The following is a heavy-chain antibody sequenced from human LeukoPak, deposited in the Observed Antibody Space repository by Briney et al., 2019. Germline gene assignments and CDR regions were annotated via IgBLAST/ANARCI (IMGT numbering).Heavy chain of an antibody. CDR2: INHSGST. D-gene: IGHD3-22*01. J-gene: IGHJ4*02. Sequence: SETLSLTCTVSGGSISSGGYYWSWIRQPPGKGLEWIGEINHSGSTYYNASLKSRVTISVDMSKNQFSLRLTSVTAADTAVYYCATLGEYYDSSGYYYNWGQGTLVTVSS. V-gene: IGHV4-39*07. CDR1: GGSISSGGYY. CDR3: ATLGEYYDSSGYYYN.